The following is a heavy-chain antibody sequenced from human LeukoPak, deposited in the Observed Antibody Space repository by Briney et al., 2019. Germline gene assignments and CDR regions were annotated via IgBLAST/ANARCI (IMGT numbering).Heavy chain of an antibody. D-gene: IGHD2/OR15-2a*01. CDR1: GFTFNTDW. CDR2: IKEDESEI. Sequence: GGSLRLSCAASGFTFNTDWMSWVRQAPGKGLEWVANIKEDESEIYYVDSVKGRFTISRDNAKNSLYLQMNSLRAEDTAVYYCARGVYYFDYWGQGTLVTVSS. V-gene: IGHV3-7*03. J-gene: IGHJ4*02. CDR3: ARGVYYFDY.